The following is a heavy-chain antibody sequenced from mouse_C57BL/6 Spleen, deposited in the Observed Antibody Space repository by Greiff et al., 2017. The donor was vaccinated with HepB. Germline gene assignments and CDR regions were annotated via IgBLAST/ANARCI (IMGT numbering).Heavy chain of an antibody. CDR3: ARGCYGSSYDYAMDY. V-gene: IGHV3-6*01. Sequence: EVQVVESGPGLVKPSQSLSLTCSVTGYSITSGYYWNWIRQFPGNKLEWMGYISYDGSNNYNPSLKNRISITRDTSKNQFFLKLNSVTTEDTATYYCARGCYGSSYDYAMDYWGQGTSVTVSS. CDR1: GYSITSGYY. J-gene: IGHJ4*01. CDR2: ISYDGSN. D-gene: IGHD1-1*01.